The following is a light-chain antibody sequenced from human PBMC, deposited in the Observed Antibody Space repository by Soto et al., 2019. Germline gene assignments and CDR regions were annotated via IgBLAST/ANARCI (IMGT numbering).Light chain of an antibody. J-gene: IGKJ5*01. CDR1: QSVSSSY. V-gene: IGKV3-20*01. CDR2: GAS. CDR3: QQYGSSPPIT. Sequence: EMVWTQSRGTLSWSPGERATLSCRASQSVSSSYLAWYQRTPGQAPRLIIYGASSRATGIPDRFSGSGSGTDFPPTLRRLEPQDFAVYYCQQYGSSPPITFGPGTRLEI.